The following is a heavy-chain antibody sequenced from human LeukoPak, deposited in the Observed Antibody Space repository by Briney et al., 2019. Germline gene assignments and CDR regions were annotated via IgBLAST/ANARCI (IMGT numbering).Heavy chain of an antibody. CDR1: GFTFSSYG. Sequence: GGSLRLSCAASGFTFSSYGIHWVRQAPGKGLEWLAVISYDGSNRYYADSVKGRFTISRDNPKNTVYLEMNSLRVEDTAVYYCARCPYDSSGYYHPFFDYWGQGTLATVSS. D-gene: IGHD3-22*01. CDR2: ISYDGSNR. V-gene: IGHV3-30*03. CDR3: ARCPYDSSGYYHPFFDY. J-gene: IGHJ4*02.